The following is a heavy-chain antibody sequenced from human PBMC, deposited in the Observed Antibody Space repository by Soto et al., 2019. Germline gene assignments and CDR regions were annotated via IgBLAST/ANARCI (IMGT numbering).Heavy chain of an antibody. CDR2: ISPNSGGT. Sequence: QVQLVQSGAEVKKSGASVKVSCKASGYTFTGYYIHWVRQAPGQGPEWMGEISPNSGGTKYAQRFQGTVTMTRDTSITTVYMELSNLSPDDTAVYYCGKGRSGDVGVFYWGQGTLVTVYS. CDR1: GYTFTGYY. CDR3: GKGRSGDVGVFY. D-gene: IGHD1-26*01. J-gene: IGHJ4*02. V-gene: IGHV1-2*02.